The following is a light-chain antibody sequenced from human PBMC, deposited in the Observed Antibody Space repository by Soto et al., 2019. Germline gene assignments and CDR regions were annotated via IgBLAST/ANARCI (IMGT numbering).Light chain of an antibody. V-gene: IGKV1-5*03. Sequence: DIPMTQSPSTLSASVGDRVTITCRASQSISSWLAWYQQKPGKAPKLLIYKASSLESGVPSRFSGSGSGTEFTLTIISLQPDDFATYYCQQYNSYSPYTFGQGTKLEIK. CDR1: QSISSW. CDR2: KAS. CDR3: QQYNSYSPYT. J-gene: IGKJ2*01.